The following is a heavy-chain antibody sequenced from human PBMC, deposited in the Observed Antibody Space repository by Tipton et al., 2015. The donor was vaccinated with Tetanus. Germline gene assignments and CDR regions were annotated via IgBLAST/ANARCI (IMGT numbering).Heavy chain of an antibody. J-gene: IGHJ3*02. CDR1: GFTFSSYW. D-gene: IGHD1-26*01. Sequence: SLRLSCAASGFTFSSYWMSWVRQAPGKGLEWVANIKQDGSEKYYVDSVKGRFTISRDNAKNSLYLQMNSLRAEDTAVYYCARDHQGDHSGSFVDAFDIWGQGTMVTVSS. V-gene: IGHV3-7*01. CDR2: IKQDGSEK. CDR3: ARDHQGDHSGSFVDAFDI.